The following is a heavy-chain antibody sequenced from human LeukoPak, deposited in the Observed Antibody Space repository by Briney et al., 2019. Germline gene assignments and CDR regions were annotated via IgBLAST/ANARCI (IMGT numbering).Heavy chain of an antibody. Sequence: PSETLSLTCTVFGYSISSTYYGAWIRQPPGKGLEWIATISHSGNTYYTPSLESRLTISLDTSKNHFSLRLSSVTAADTAVYYCARVNAPVATFDYWGLGTLVAVSS. D-gene: IGHD1-1*01. J-gene: IGHJ4*02. CDR1: GYSISSTYY. V-gene: IGHV4-38-2*02. CDR2: ISHSGNT. CDR3: ARVNAPVATFDY.